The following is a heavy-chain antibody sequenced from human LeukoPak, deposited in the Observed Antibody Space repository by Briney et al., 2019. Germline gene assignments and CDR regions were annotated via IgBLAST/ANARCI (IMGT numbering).Heavy chain of an antibody. J-gene: IGHJ4*02. V-gene: IGHV1-46*01. CDR3: ARGRYCSSTSCYYFDY. CDR2: INPSGGST. D-gene: IGHD2-2*01. Sequence: GASVKVSCKASGYTFTSYYMHWVRQAPGQGLEWMGIINPSGGSTSYAQKFQGRVTMTRDTSISTAYMELSRLRSDDTAVYYCARGRYCSSTSCYYFDYWGQGTLVTVSS. CDR1: GYTFTSYY.